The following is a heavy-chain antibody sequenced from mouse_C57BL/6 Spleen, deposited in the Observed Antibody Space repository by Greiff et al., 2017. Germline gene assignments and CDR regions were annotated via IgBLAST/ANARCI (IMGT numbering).Heavy chain of an antibody. CDR3: ARGLYDGYSWYFEG. J-gene: IGHJ1*03. V-gene: IGHV2-2*01. Sequence: VQLQQSGPGLVQPSQSLSITCTVSGFSLTSYGVHWVRQSPGKGLEWLGVIWSGGSTDYNAAFISRLSISKDNSKSQVFFKMNSLQADDTAIYYCARGLYDGYSWYFEGWGTGTTVTVAS. CDR2: IWSGGST. D-gene: IGHD2-3*01. CDR1: GFSLTSYG.